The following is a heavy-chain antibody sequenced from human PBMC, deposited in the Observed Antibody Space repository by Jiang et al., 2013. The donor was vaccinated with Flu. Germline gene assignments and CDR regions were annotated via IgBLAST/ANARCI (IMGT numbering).Heavy chain of an antibody. D-gene: IGHD2-15*01. V-gene: IGHV3-30*04. Sequence: PGKGLEWVAVISYDGSNKYYADSVKGRFTISRDNSKNTLYLQMNSLRAEDTAVYYCAREVFGYCSGGSCYGMDVWGQGTTVTVSS. CDR3: AREVFGYCSGGSCYGMDV. CDR2: ISYDGSNK. J-gene: IGHJ6*02.